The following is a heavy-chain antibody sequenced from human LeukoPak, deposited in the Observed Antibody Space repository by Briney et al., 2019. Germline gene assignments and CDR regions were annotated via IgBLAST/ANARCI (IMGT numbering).Heavy chain of an antibody. CDR1: GFTFSSYA. CDR3: AKNRLVRGTYYFDY. V-gene: IGHV3-23*01. D-gene: IGHD3-10*01. CDR2: ISGSGGST. Sequence: GGSLRLSCAASGFTFSSYAMSWVRQAPGKGLEGVSAISGSGGSTYYADSVKGRFTISRENSKNTLYLKMNSPRAEDTAVYYCAKNRLVRGTYYFDYWGQGTLVTVSS. J-gene: IGHJ4*02.